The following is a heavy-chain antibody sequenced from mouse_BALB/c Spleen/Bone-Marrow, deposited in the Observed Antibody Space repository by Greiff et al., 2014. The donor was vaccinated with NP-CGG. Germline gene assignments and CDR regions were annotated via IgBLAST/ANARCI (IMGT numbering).Heavy chain of an antibody. D-gene: IGHD1-1*01. V-gene: IGHV1-20*02. CDR2: INPYNGDT. J-gene: IGHJ2*01. CDR3: ARSGYYGSSYFDY. Sequence: EVKLVESGPELVKPGASVKISCKASGYSFTGYFMNWVMQSHGKSLEWIGRINPYNGDTFYNQKFKGKATLTVDKSSSTAHMELRSLASEDSAVYYCARSGYYGSSYFDYWGQGTTLTVS. CDR1: GYSFTGYF.